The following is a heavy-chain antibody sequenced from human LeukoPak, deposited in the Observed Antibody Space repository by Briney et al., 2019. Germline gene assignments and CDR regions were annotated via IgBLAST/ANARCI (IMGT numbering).Heavy chain of an antibody. J-gene: IGHJ4*02. CDR1: GFNFRDAA. CDR3: AREIGLYYDFWSGYDV. CDR2: IGPVGDSP. V-gene: IGHV3-23*01. Sequence: GGSLILSCAASGFNFRDAAMTWVRQAPGKGLEWVSLIGPVGDSPFYADSVKGRFTISRDNSKNTLSLQMNSLRAEDTAVYYCAREIGLYYDFWSGYDVWGQGTLVTVSS. D-gene: IGHD3-3*01.